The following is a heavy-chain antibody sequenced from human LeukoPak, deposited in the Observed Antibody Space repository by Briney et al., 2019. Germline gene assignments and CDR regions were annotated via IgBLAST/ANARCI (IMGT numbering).Heavy chain of an antibody. V-gene: IGHV3-48*03. CDR3: ARDPGDDAYDI. D-gene: IGHD1-14*01. CDR1: GFTFSSFE. Sequence: PGGSLRLSCAASGFTFSSFEFNWVRQAPGKGPEWVSYISRSGSIKYYRDSVKGRFTISRDNAKNLLYLQMNSLRGEDTAVYYCARDPGDDAYDIWGQGTMVTVS. CDR2: ISRSGSIK. J-gene: IGHJ3*02.